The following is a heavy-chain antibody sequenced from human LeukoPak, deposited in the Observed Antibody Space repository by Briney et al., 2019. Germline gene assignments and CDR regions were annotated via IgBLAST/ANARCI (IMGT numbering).Heavy chain of an antibody. CDR2: IKKDGSEK. V-gene: IGHV3-7*01. Sequence: GGSLRLSCVASGFTLSRHWMSWVRQAPGSGLEWVANIKKDGSEKNYVDSVKGRFTISRDNAKNLVYLQMTSLRVEDAATYYCAREGSGYDYWGQGTLVVVSS. J-gene: IGHJ4*02. CDR3: AREGSGYDY. CDR1: GFTLSRHW. D-gene: IGHD2-15*01.